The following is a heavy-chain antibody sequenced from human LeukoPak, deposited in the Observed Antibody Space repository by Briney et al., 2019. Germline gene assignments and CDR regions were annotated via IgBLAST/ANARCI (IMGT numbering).Heavy chain of an antibody. CDR1: GFSFSDYW. CDR3: AKDRQTNSYSPFHY. Sequence: GGSLRLSCAASGFSFSDYWMTWVRQAPGKGLEWVAIINPDGSEKYYVDSVKGRCTISRDNAKHSLLLQMNSLRAEDTAVYYCAKDRQTNSYSPFHYWGQGTLVTVSS. D-gene: IGHD1-26*01. J-gene: IGHJ4*02. CDR2: INPDGSEK. V-gene: IGHV3-7*05.